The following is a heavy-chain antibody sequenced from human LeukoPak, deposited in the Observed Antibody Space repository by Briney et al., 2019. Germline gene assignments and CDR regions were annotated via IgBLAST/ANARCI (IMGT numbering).Heavy chain of an antibody. Sequence: GGSLRLSCAASGFTFSSYGMHWVRQAPGKGLEWVAVIWYDGSNKYYADSVKGRFTTSRDNSKNTLYLQMNSLRAEDTAVYYCARVFSPQDAFDIWGQGTMVTVSS. J-gene: IGHJ3*02. CDR2: IWYDGSNK. CDR1: GFTFSSYG. D-gene: IGHD3-10*02. CDR3: ARVFSPQDAFDI. V-gene: IGHV3-33*01.